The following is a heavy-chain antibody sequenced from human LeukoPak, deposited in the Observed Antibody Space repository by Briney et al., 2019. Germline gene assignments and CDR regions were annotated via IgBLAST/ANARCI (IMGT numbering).Heavy chain of an antibody. D-gene: IGHD3-10*01. CDR3: AMYYYGSSKTFDY. CDR2: IYYSGST. Sequence: PSETLSLTCTVSGVSISSYYWSWIRQPPGEGLEWIGYIYYSGSTNYNPSLKSRVTISVDTSKNQFSLKLSSVTAADTAVYYCAMYYYGSSKTFDYWGQGTLVTVSS. V-gene: IGHV4-59*01. CDR1: GVSISSYY. J-gene: IGHJ4*02.